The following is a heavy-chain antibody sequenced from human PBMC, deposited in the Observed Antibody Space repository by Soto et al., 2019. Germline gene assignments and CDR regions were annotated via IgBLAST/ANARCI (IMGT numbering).Heavy chain of an antibody. CDR3: ARKYYDFWSGYLAHDYYYRMDV. Sequence: GGSLRLSCAASGFTFSSYEMNWVRQAPGKXLEWVSYISSSGSTIYYADSVKGRFTISRDNAKNSLYLQMNSLRAEDTAVYYCARKYYDFWSGYLAHDYYYRMDVWGQGTTVTVSS. CDR2: ISSSGSTI. J-gene: IGHJ6*02. V-gene: IGHV3-48*03. CDR1: GFTFSSYE. D-gene: IGHD3-3*01.